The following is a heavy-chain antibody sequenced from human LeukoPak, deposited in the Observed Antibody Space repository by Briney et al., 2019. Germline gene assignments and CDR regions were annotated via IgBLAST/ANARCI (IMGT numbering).Heavy chain of an antibody. J-gene: IGHJ3*02. CDR3: ARPTNGYSYGLGAFDI. CDR2: ISYDGSNK. CDR1: GFTFRSYG. V-gene: IGHV3-30*03. Sequence: GRSLRLSCAASGFTFRSYGMHWVRQAPGKGLEWVALISYDGSNKNYASSVKGRFTISRDNSRNTLYLQMNSLRAEDTAVYYCARPTNGYSYGLGAFDIWGQGTMVTVSS. D-gene: IGHD5-18*01.